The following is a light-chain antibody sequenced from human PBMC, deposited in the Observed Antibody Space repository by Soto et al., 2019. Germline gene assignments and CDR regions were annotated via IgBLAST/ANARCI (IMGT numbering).Light chain of an antibody. Sequence: DIQMTQSPSSLSASVGDRVTITCRASQSIGTYLNWYLQKPGKAPQLLIHAASSLQTGVPSRFSGSGSGTEFTLTISSLQPEDFATYYCQQSYSTPITFGGGTKVEIK. J-gene: IGKJ4*01. CDR2: AAS. CDR1: QSIGTY. V-gene: IGKV1-39*01. CDR3: QQSYSTPIT.